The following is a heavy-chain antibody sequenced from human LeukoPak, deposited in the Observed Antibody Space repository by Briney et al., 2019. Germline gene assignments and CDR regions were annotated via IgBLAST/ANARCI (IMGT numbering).Heavy chain of an antibody. CDR3: AARSYDSSGYPGYYFDY. Sequence: SETLPLTCAVYGGSFSGYYWSWIRQPPGKGLEWIGEINHSGSTNYNPSLKSRVTISVDTSKNQFSLKLSSVTAADTAVYYCAARSYDSSGYPGYYFDYWGQGTLVTVSS. V-gene: IGHV4-34*01. J-gene: IGHJ4*02. CDR2: INHSGST. D-gene: IGHD3-22*01. CDR1: GGSFSGYY.